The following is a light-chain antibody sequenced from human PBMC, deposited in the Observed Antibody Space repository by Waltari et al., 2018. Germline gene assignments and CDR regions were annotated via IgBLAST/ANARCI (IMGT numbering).Light chain of an antibody. Sequence: QSALPQPASVSGSPGQSITISCTATTSAVGHYNLLSWYQHHPVKTPKLIIYEVIKRPSGISNRFSGSKSGKTASLTISGLQAEDEADYYCCSYAGSTTLFGGGTKLTVL. V-gene: IGLV2-23*02. CDR2: EVI. CDR3: CSYAGSTTL. CDR1: TSAVGHYNL. J-gene: IGLJ2*01.